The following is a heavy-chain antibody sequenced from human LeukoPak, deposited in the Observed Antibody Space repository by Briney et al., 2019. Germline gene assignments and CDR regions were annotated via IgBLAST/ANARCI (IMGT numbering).Heavy chain of an antibody. D-gene: IGHD3-22*01. CDR3: AREALIEGFYFYMDA. V-gene: IGHV4-61*02. CDR2: IYTSEAT. CDR1: GGSISSGSYY. J-gene: IGHJ6*03. Sequence: PSQTLSLTCTISGGSISSGSYYWSWIRQPAGKGLEWIGRIYTSEATNYNPSLKSRVTMSVDTSKNQFSLRLRSVTAADSAVYYCAREALIEGFYFYMDAWGKGTTVTVSS.